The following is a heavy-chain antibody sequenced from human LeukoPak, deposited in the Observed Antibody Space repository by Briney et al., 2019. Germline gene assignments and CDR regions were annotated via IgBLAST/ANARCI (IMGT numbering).Heavy chain of an antibody. CDR2: ISTGSSYI. D-gene: IGHD1-26*01. Sequence: GGSLRVSCAASGFTFSSYSMNWVRQAPGKGLEWVSSISTGSSYIYYADSVKGRFTISRDNAKNSLYLQMNSLRAEDTAVYYCARDPPSDPLPFDYWGQGTLVTVSS. J-gene: IGHJ4*02. V-gene: IGHV3-21*01. CDR1: GFTFSSYS. CDR3: ARDPPSDPLPFDY.